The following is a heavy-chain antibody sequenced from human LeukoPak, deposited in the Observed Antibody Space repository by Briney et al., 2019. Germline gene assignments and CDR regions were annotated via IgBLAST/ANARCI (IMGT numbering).Heavy chain of an antibody. Sequence: ASVKVSCKASGYTFTSYYMHWVRQAPGQGLEWMGIINPSGGSTSYAQKFQGRVTMTRDTSTSTVYMELGSLRSEDTAVYYCARYSSQYYFDYWGQGTLVTVSS. V-gene: IGHV1-46*01. CDR2: INPSGGST. D-gene: IGHD6-13*01. J-gene: IGHJ4*02. CDR1: GYTFTSYY. CDR3: ARYSSQYYFDY.